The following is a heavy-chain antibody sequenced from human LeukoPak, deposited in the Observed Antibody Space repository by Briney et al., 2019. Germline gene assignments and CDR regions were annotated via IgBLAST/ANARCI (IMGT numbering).Heavy chain of an antibody. CDR3: ARTLDYYDSSGYYYPAFDI. V-gene: IGHV1-18*01. CDR2: ISAYNGNT. CDR1: GGTFSSYA. Sequence: ASVKVSCKASGGTFSSYAISWVRQAPGQGLEWMGWISAYNGNTNYAQKPQGRVTMTTDTSTSTAYMELRSLRSDDTAVYYCARTLDYYDSSGYYYPAFDIWGQGTMVTVSS. J-gene: IGHJ3*02. D-gene: IGHD3-22*01.